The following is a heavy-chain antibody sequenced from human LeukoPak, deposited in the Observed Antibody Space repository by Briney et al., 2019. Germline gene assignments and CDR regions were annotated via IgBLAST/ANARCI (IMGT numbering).Heavy chain of an antibody. J-gene: IGHJ6*03. Sequence: SETLSLTCTVSGGSISSYYWSWIRQPPGKGLEWIGYIYYSGSTKYNPSLKSRVTISVDTSKNQFSLKLSSVTAADTAVYYCASTSSSGYYFYMDVWGKGTTVTVSS. CDR3: ASTSSSGYYFYMDV. CDR2: IYYSGST. D-gene: IGHD6-13*01. V-gene: IGHV4-59*08. CDR1: GGSISSYY.